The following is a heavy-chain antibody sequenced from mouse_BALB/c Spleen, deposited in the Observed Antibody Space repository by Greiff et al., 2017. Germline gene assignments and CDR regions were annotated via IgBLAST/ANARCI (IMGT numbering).Heavy chain of an antibody. Sequence: VQLQQPGAELVKPGASVKLSCKASGYTFTSYWMHWVKQRPGQGLEWIGEINPSNGRTNYNEKFKSKATLTVDKSSSTAYMQLSSLTSEDSAVYYCATYYGSPVYWGQGTLVTVSA. CDR3: ATYYGSPVY. D-gene: IGHD1-1*01. CDR2: INPSNGRT. V-gene: IGHV1S81*02. CDR1: GYTFTSYW. J-gene: IGHJ3*01.